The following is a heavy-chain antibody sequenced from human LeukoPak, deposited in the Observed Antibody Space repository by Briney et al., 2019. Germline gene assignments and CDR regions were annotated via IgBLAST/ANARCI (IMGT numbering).Heavy chain of an antibody. CDR3: ARFDGQLWSPLAY. Sequence: ASVKVSCKASGYTFTGYYMHWVRQAPGQGLEWMGWINPNSGGTNYAQKFQGRVTMTRDTSISTAYMELSRLRSDDTAVYYCARFDGQLWSPLAYWGQGTLVTVSS. V-gene: IGHV1-2*02. CDR2: INPNSGGT. CDR1: GYTFTGYY. J-gene: IGHJ4*02. D-gene: IGHD5-18*01.